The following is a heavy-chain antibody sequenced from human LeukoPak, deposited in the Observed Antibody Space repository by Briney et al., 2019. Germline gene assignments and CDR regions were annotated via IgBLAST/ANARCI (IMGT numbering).Heavy chain of an antibody. CDR2: FDPEDGET. CDR1: GYTLTELS. Sequence: ASVNVSCKVSGYTLTELSMHWVRQAPGKGLEWMGGFDPEDGETIYAQKFQGRVTMTEDTSTDTAYMELSSLRSEDTAVYYCATAGIVVVTYYFDYWGQGTLVTVSS. J-gene: IGHJ4*02. D-gene: IGHD3-22*01. V-gene: IGHV1-24*01. CDR3: ATAGIVVVTYYFDY.